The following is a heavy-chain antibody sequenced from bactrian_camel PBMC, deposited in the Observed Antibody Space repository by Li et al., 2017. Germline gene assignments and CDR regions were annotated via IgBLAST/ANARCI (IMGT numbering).Heavy chain of an antibody. J-gene: IGHJ6*01. CDR3: AADPQWAASLSRSLSTRDFGY. D-gene: IGHD1*01. CDR1: QFTESINC. V-gene: IGHV3S53*01. Sequence: HVQLVESGGGSVQAGGSLRVSCAASQFTESINCMGWFRRPPGKEREGIAVIDSDGDTAYAESLKDRFTTSVDNAKNTLYLQINSLKPEDSATYYCAADPQWAASLSRSLSTRDFGYWGQGTQVTVS. CDR2: IDSDGDT.